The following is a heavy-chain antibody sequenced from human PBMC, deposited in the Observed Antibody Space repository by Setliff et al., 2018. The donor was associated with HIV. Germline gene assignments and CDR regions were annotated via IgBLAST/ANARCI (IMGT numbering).Heavy chain of an antibody. D-gene: IGHD4-17*01. CDR1: GGSISSGDYY. V-gene: IGHV4-30-4*08. CDR2: IYDSEST. Sequence: SETLSLTCTVPGGSISSGDYYWSWIRRPPGKGLEWIGNIYDSESTYYNPSLTSRVTISVDTSKNHFSLKLNSVTAADTAVYYGARAPGPYGDYNWFDPWGQGALVTVSS. J-gene: IGHJ5*02. CDR3: ARAPGPYGDYNWFDP.